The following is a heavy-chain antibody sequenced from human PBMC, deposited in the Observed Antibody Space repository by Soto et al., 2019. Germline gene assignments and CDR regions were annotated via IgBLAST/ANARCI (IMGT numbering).Heavy chain of an antibody. D-gene: IGHD3-3*01. J-gene: IGHJ4*02. CDR3: ARGYDFWSGYYIGDY. CDR1: GYTFTSYA. V-gene: IGHV1-3*01. CDR2: INAGNGNT. Sequence: QVQLVQSGAEVKKPGASVKVSCKASGYTFTSYAMHWVRQAPGQRLEWMGWINAGNGNTKYSQKFRGRVTITRDTSASTAYMELSSLRSEDTAVYYCARGYDFWSGYYIGDYWGQGTLVTVSS.